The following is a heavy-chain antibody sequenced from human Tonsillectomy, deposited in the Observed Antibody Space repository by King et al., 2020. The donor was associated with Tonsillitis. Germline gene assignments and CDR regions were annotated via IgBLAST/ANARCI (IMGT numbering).Heavy chain of an antibody. J-gene: IGHJ4*02. D-gene: IGHD5-12*01. Sequence: VQLVESGGGLVQPSGSLRLSCAASGFTFRTYSMNWVRHAPGTGVEWVSYISSSSSTLYYADSVKGRFTISVDNAKNSLYLQMNSLRADDTAVYYCARAYSGYDFGYWGQGTLVTVSS. V-gene: IGHV3-48*01. CDR1: GFTFRTYS. CDR2: ISSSSSTL. CDR3: ARAYSGYDFGY.